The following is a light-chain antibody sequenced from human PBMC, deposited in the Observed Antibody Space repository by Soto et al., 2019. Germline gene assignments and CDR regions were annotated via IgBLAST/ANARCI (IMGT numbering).Light chain of an antibody. V-gene: IGLV2-14*01. CDR2: EVV. CDR1: SSDVRGYNY. Sequence: QSALTQPASVSGSPGQSITISCTGTSSDVRGYNYVSWYQHHPGKAPKLMIYEVVNRPSGVSNRFSGSKSGITASLTISGLQAEDEADYYCTSYTSSSPLVFGTGTMVTVL. J-gene: IGLJ1*01. CDR3: TSYTSSSPLV.